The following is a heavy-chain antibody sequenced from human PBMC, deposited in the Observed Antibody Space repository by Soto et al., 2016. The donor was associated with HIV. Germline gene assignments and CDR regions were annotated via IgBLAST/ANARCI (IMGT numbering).Heavy chain of an antibody. Sequence: EVQLVESGGGVVQPGGSLRLSCAASGFTFDVYAMHWVRQAPGKGLEWVSLINGDGGPTYYTDSVRGRFTVSRDNSKNSLYLQMSSLTTEDTALYYCVKGLYGSGSWGFDYWGQGTLVTVSS. D-gene: IGHD3-10*01. CDR1: GFTFDVYA. CDR2: INGDGGPT. V-gene: IGHV3-43*02. CDR3: VKGLYGSGSWGFDY. J-gene: IGHJ4*02.